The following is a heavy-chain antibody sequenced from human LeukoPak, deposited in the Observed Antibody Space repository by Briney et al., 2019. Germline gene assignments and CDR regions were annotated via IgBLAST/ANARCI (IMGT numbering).Heavy chain of an antibody. CDR2: MNSDGSTI. CDR1: GFTFSTYW. CDR3: ARGMYGDSVGMDV. J-gene: IGHJ6*02. Sequence: GGSLRLSCAASGFTFSTYWMYWVRHATGKGLMWVSRMNSDGSTIRYADSVKGRFTISRDNAENTLYLQMNSLIVEDTAVYYCARGMYGDSVGMDVWGQGTTVTVSS. V-gene: IGHV3-74*01. D-gene: IGHD2-21*02.